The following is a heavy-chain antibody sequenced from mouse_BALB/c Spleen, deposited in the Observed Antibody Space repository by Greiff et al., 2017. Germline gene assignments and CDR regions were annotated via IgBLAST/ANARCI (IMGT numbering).Heavy chain of an antibody. Sequence: DVMLVESGGDLVKPGGSLKLSCAASGFTFSSYGMSWVRQTPDKRLEWVATISSGGSYTYYPDSVKGRFTISRDNAKNTLYLQMSSLKSEDTAMYYCARRRDYDVGAMDYWGQGTSVTVSS. CDR1: GFTFSSYG. J-gene: IGHJ4*01. V-gene: IGHV5-6*02. CDR2: ISSGGSYT. D-gene: IGHD2-4*01. CDR3: ARRRDYDVGAMDY.